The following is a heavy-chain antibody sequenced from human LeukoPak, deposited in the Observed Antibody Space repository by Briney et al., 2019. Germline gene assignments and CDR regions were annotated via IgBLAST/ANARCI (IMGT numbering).Heavy chain of an antibody. V-gene: IGHV3-30*04. CDR2: ISFDGGSQ. J-gene: IGHJ6*02. Sequence: GGSLRLSCAASGFTFRGSAMHWVRQAPGKGLEWVALISFDGGSQYYADSVKGRFTISRDNSKNTVSLQMNSLRADDVAVYYCAREAVAVMYALDVWGQGTTVTVSS. D-gene: IGHD6-19*01. CDR3: AREAVAVMYALDV. CDR1: GFTFRGSA.